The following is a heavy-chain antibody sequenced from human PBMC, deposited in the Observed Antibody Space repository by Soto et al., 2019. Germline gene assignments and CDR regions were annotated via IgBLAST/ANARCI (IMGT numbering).Heavy chain of an antibody. CDR1: GGSISSGGYY. D-gene: IGHD3-22*01. CDR3: ARDRGPAESSGYYDY. V-gene: IGHV4-31*03. J-gene: IGHJ4*02. Sequence: PSETLSLTCTVSGGSISSGGYYWSWIRQHPGKGLEGIGYIYYSGSTYCNPSLKSRVTISVDTSKNQFSLKLSSVTAADTAVYYCARDRGPAESSGYYDYWGQGTLVTVSS. CDR2: IYYSGST.